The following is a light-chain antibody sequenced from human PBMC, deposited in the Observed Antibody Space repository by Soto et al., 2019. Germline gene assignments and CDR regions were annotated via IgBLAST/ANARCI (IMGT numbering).Light chain of an antibody. J-gene: IGKJ5*01. CDR1: QSVSSSY. CDR3: QQRRHWPIT. V-gene: IGKV3D-20*02. CDR2: GAS. Sequence: EIVLTQSPGTLSLSPGERATLSCRASQSVSSSYLAWYQQKPGQAPRLLIYGASSRATGIPDRFSGSGSGTDFTLTISSLEPEDFAVYYCQQRRHWPITFGQGTRLEIK.